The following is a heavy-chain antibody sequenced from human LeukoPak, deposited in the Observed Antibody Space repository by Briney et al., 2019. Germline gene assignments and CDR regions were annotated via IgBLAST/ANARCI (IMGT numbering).Heavy chain of an antibody. CDR1: GYTFTGYY. J-gene: IGHJ4*02. Sequence: ASVEVSCKASGYTFTGYYMHWVRQAPGQGLEWMGWINPNSGGTNYAQKFQGRVTMTRDTSISTAYMELSRLRSDDTAVYYCARSVAVVAATPVGYWGQGTLVTASS. CDR3: ARSVAVVAATPVGY. CDR2: INPNSGGT. V-gene: IGHV1-2*02. D-gene: IGHD2-15*01.